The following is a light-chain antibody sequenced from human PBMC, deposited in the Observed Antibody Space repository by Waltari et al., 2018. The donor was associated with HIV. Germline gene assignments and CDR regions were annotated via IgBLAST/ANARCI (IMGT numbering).Light chain of an antibody. CDR2: GRN. Sequence: SSEVTPAPVVSVPLGQTIRITCQGESLRNYYASWYQQRPGQAPVLLVHGRNRPPSGISDRFSGSASGDTTSLTITETQAEDEADYYCSCRDDTGTLVFFGGGTKLTV. CDR3: SCRDDTGTLVF. CDR1: SLRNYY. V-gene: IGLV3-19*01. J-gene: IGLJ2*01.